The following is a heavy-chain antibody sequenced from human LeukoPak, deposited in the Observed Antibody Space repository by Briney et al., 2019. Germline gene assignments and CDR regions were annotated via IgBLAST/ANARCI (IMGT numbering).Heavy chain of an antibody. D-gene: IGHD3-10*01. Sequence: ASVKVSCKASGYTFTGYYIHWVRQAPGQGLEWMAWINPNSGATNYAHKFQGRVTMASETFISTAYMELSRLTSDDTAVYFCARGRFGEWDNWFDPWGQGTLVTVSS. V-gene: IGHV1-2*02. J-gene: IGHJ5*02. CDR3: ARGRFGEWDNWFDP. CDR1: GYTFTGYY. CDR2: INPNSGAT.